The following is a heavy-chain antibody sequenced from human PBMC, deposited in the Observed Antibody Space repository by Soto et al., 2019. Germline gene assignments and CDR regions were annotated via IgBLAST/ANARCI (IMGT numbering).Heavy chain of an antibody. J-gene: IGHJ6*02. CDR1: GFTFSSYG. Sequence: QVQLVESGGGVVQPGRSLRLSCAASGFTFSSYGMHWVRQAPGNGLEWVAVIWYDESNKYYADSVKGRFTISRDNSKNTLSLQMNSLRAEDTAVYYCARGYSGYDCMDVWGQGTTVTVSS. V-gene: IGHV3-33*01. CDR3: ARGYSGYDCMDV. CDR2: IWYDESNK. D-gene: IGHD5-12*01.